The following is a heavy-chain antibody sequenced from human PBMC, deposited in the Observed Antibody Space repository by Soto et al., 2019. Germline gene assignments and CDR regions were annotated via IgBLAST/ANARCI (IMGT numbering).Heavy chain of an antibody. CDR3: ARVGSLYGFWSGYYRSWFDP. Sequence: SETLSLTCTVSGGSISSYYWSWIRQPPGKGLEWIGYIYYSGSTNYNPSLKSRVTISVDTSKNQFSLTLSSVTAADTAVYYCARVGSLYGFWSGYYRSWFDPWSQGTLVTV. D-gene: IGHD3-3*01. CDR1: GGSISSYY. J-gene: IGHJ5*02. V-gene: IGHV4-59*01. CDR2: IYYSGST.